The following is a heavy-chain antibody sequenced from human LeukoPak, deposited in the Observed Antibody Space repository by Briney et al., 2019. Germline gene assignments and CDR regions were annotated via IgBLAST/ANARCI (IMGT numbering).Heavy chain of an antibody. CDR2: IHRDGRT. CDR1: GVSISSTEW. CDR3: GKTDIHFNPIDY. Sequence: SETLSLTCAVSGVSISSTEWWIWVRQSPGQGLEWIGEIHRDGRTKYHPSLWSRVSMSIDYSKNQFSLRVYSVTAADTAIYYCGKTDIHFNPIDYWSPGSLVTVSS. D-gene: IGHD3-3*02. V-gene: IGHV4-4*02. J-gene: IGHJ4*02.